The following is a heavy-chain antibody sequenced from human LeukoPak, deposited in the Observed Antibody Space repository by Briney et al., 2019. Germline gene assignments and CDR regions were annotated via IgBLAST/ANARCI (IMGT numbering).Heavy chain of an antibody. D-gene: IGHD1-26*01. V-gene: IGHV3-48*04. J-gene: IGHJ4*02. Sequence: GGSLRLSCAASGFTFSIYSMSWVRQAPGKGLEWVSYISGSTITIHYADSVKDRFTISRDNAKNSLYLQINSLRAEDTAVYYCARDDRSTWYSDFWGQGTLVTVSS. CDR1: GFTFSIYS. CDR2: ISGSTITI. CDR3: ARDDRSTWYSDF.